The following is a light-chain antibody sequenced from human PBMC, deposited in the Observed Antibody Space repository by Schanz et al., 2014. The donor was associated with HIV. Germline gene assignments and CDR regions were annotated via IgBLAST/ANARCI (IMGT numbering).Light chain of an antibody. Sequence: QSVLTQPPSASGSPGQSVTISCTGTSNDVGGYNYVSWYQQLPGRAPKLMIYEVSKRPSGVPDRFSGSKSGNTASLTVSGLQAEDEADYYCSSYAGGQDLLFGGGTKPTVL. CDR3: SSYAGGQDLL. CDR1: SNDVGGYNY. J-gene: IGLJ2*01. CDR2: EVS. V-gene: IGLV2-8*01.